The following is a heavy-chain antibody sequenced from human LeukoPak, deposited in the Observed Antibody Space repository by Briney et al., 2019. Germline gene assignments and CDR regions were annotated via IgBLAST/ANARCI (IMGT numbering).Heavy chain of an antibody. CDR2: IYHSGST. CDR3: ARDVTRWGAPDY. V-gene: IGHV4-30-2*01. CDR1: GGSISSGGYY. J-gene: IGHJ4*02. D-gene: IGHD4-11*01. Sequence: PSETLSLTCTVSGGSISSGGYYWSWIRQPPGKGLEWIGYIYHSGSTYYNPSLKSRVTISVDRSKNQFSLKLSSVTAADTAVYYCARDVTRWGAPDYWGQGTLVTVSS.